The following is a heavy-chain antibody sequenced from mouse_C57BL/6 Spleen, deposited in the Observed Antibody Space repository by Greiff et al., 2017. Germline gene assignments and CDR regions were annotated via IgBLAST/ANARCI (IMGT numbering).Heavy chain of an antibody. CDR2: IYPGSGST. D-gene: IGHD2-5*01. V-gene: IGHV1-55*01. Sequence: QFHLQQPGPGLLKPGASVQMSCKASGYPFTSYKITWVKQKPGQGLDWIGVIYPGSGSTHDNEKFKSKATLPVDTSSSTAYMQLSSLTSEDSAVYYCTREEAYYSNEYWYRGQGVLVSVSA. J-gene: IGHJ3*01. CDR3: TREEAYYSNEYWY. CDR1: GYPFTSYK.